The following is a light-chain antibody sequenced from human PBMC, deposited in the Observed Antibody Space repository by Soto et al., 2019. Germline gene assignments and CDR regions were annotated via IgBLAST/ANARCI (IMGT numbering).Light chain of an antibody. CDR3: LQEYNYPWT. Sequence: AIQVTQSPSSVSASVGDRVTITCRASQDIGNDLGWYQQKPGEAPRLLIHAASTFQSGVPSRFSGSGSGTDFTLTISSLQPEDSATYYCLQEYNYPWTFGQGTKVDIK. V-gene: IGKV1-6*02. CDR1: QDIGND. CDR2: AAS. J-gene: IGKJ1*01.